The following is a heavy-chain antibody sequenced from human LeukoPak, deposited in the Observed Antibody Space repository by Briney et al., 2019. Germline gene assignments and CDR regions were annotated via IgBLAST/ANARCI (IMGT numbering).Heavy chain of an antibody. D-gene: IGHD6-13*01. V-gene: IGHV3-7*01. J-gene: IGHJ6*02. CDR1: GFTFSSYW. CDR2: IKQGGSEK. CDR3: ARESGGSSWYYYYYGMDV. Sequence: GGSLRLSCAASGFTFSSYWMSWVRQTPGKGLEWVANIKQGGSEKYYVDSVKGRFTISRDNAKNTLYLQMNSLRAEDTAVYYCARESGGSSWYYYYYGMDVWGQGTTVTVS.